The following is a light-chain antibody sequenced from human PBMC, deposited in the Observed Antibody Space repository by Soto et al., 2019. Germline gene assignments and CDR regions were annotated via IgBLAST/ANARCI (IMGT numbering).Light chain of an antibody. Sequence: QSALTQPASVSGSPGQSITIPCTGTSSNIGAGYDVHWYQQLPGTAPKLLIYGNSNRPSGVPDRFSGSKSGTSASLAITGLQAEDEADYYCQSYDSSLSGSVVFGGGTKLTVL. J-gene: IGLJ2*01. CDR3: QSYDSSLSGSVV. CDR1: SSNIGAGYD. V-gene: IGLV1-40*01. CDR2: GNS.